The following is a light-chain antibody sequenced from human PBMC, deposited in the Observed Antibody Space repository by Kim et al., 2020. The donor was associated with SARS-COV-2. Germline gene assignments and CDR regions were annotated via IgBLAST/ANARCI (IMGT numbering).Light chain of an antibody. J-gene: IGKJ5*01. CDR1: QIVSSSY. CDR2: VAS. V-gene: IGKV3-20*01. Sequence: EIVLTQSPGPLSLSPGERATLSCRASQIVSSSYLAWYQQKPGQAPRRLSYVASSLATGIPDRFSGSGDGTDFTLSITRLETVDFAVYYYEQYGSFLYTFVHGTRREIK. CDR3: EQYGSFLYT.